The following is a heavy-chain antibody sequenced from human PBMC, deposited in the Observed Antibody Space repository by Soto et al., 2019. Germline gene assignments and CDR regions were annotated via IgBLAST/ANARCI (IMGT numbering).Heavy chain of an antibody. CDR3: VRDGGPLGDANWHFDL. CDR1: GYTFTSYD. D-gene: IGHD4-17*01. Sequence: QVQLVQSGAEVKKPGASVKVSCKASGYTFTSYDFNWVRQAAGQGLDWMGWMIPNSGNTGYAQTFQGRVAMTSDTSITTAYLELSSLRSDDTAVYYCVRDGGPLGDANWHFDLWVRGTLVTVSS. CDR2: MIPNSGNT. V-gene: IGHV1-8*01. J-gene: IGHJ2*01.